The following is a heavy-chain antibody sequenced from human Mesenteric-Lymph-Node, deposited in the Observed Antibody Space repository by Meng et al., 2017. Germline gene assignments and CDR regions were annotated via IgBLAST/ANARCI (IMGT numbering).Heavy chain of an antibody. CDR1: GGSISISTW. CDR3: ARDPYATGWAG. Sequence: QVQLQGSGPGLVKPSGTLSLTCAVPGGSISISTWWSWVRQPPGKGLERIGEIYHSGGTNYNPSLRGRVTISLDKSKNQFSLTLRSVTAADTAVYYCARDPYATGWAGWGQGTLVTVSS. D-gene: IGHD6-19*01. J-gene: IGHJ4*02. V-gene: IGHV4-4*02. CDR2: IYHSGGT.